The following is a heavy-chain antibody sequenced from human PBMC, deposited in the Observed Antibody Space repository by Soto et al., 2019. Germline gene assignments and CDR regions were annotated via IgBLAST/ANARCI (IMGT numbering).Heavy chain of an antibody. D-gene: IGHD5-12*01. Sequence: PGGSLRLSCAASGFTFSSYAMSWVRQAPGKGLEWVSAISGGGGSTYYADSVKGRFTISRDNSKNTLYLQMNSLRAEDTAVYYCAKAVKMATITHFDYWGQGTLVTVSS. J-gene: IGHJ4*02. CDR1: GFTFSSYA. V-gene: IGHV3-23*01. CDR3: AKAVKMATITHFDY. CDR2: ISGGGGST.